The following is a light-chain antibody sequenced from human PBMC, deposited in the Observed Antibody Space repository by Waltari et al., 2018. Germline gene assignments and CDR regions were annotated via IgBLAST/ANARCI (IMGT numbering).Light chain of an antibody. CDR1: QRSLSHS. Sequence: DIVMTQSPDSLAVSLGERATINCKSSQRSLSHSLAWYQQNAGQPPKLLIYWASTRASVVPDRFSGSGSGTDFTLTINRLQAEDVAVYYCLQFYTTPYTFGQGTKLEI. V-gene: IGKV4-1*01. J-gene: IGKJ2*01. CDR2: WAS. CDR3: LQFYTTPYT.